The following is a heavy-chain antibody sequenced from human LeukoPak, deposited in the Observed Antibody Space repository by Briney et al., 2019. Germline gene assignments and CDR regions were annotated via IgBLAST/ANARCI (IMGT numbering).Heavy chain of an antibody. V-gene: IGHV4-59*01. CDR1: HGSISSYY. CDR2: IHYSGST. J-gene: IGHJ4*02. CDR3: ARWGHFDTSGYFVVDY. D-gene: IGHD3-22*01. Sequence: SETLSLTCTISHGSISSYYWNWIRQSPGKGLEWIGHIHYSGSTHYNPSLQSRVSISIDTSKKHFSLNLRSVTAVDTAVYYCARWGHFDTSGYFVVDYWGQGTLVTVSS.